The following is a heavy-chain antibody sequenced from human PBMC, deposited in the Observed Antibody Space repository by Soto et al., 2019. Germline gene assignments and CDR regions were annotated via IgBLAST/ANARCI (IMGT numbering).Heavy chain of an antibody. Sequence: SETLSLTCTVSGGSISSYYWSWIRQPPGKGLEWIGYIYYSGSTNYNPSLKSRVTISVDTSKNQFSLKLSSVTAADTAVYYCARQTSQSLPADLVGYYFDYWGQGTLVTVSS. V-gene: IGHV4-59*01. CDR2: IYYSGST. CDR3: ARQTSQSLPADLVGYYFDY. CDR1: GGSISSYY. D-gene: IGHD2-2*01. J-gene: IGHJ4*02.